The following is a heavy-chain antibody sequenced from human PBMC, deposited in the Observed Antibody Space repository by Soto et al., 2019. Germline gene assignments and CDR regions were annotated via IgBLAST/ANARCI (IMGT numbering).Heavy chain of an antibody. CDR3: AKRGWIAAAGTNSGWYFDL. D-gene: IGHD6-13*01. J-gene: IGHJ2*01. V-gene: IGHV3-23*01. CDR1: GFTFSSYA. CDR2: ISGSGGST. Sequence: GGSLRLSCAASGFTFSSYAMSWVRQAPGKGLEWVSAISGSGGSTYYADSVKGRFTISRDNSKNTLYLQMNSLRAEDTAVYYCAKRGWIAAAGTNSGWYFDLWGRGTLVTVSS.